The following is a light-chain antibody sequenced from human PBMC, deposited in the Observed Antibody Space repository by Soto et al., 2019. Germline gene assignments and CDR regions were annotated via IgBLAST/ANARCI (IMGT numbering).Light chain of an antibody. J-gene: IGLJ2*01. CDR3: SSVTTWTTLV. CDR2: DVS. CDR1: SSDVGAYDR. Sequence: QSALTQPPSVSGSPGQSVTISCTGTSSDVGAYDRVSWYQQPPGTAPRVIIYDVSNRPSGVPDRFSGSKSGNTASLTISGLLPEDEAEYYCSSVTTWTTLVFGGGTKL. V-gene: IGLV2-18*02.